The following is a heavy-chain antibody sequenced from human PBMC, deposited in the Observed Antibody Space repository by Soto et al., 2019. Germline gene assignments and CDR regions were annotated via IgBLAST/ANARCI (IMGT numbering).Heavy chain of an antibody. CDR3: ARSRDSSGWDNYYYYGMDV. Sequence: ASVKVSCKASGGTFSSYAISWVRQAPGQGLEWMGGIIPIFGTANYAQKFQGRVTITADESTSTAYMELSSLRSEDTAVYYCARSRDSSGWDNYYYYGMDVWGQGTTVTV. J-gene: IGHJ6*02. V-gene: IGHV1-69*13. CDR1: GGTFSSYA. CDR2: IIPIFGTA. D-gene: IGHD6-19*01.